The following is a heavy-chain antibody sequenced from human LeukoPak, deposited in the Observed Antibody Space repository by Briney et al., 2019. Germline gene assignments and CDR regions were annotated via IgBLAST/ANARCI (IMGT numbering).Heavy chain of an antibody. CDR3: ARDSIHTNYYYYYYMDV. CDR2: ISSSGSTI. CDR1: GFTFSDYY. J-gene: IGHJ6*03. V-gene: IGHV3-11*01. D-gene: IGHD3-3*02. Sequence: GGSLRLSCAASGFTFSDYYMSWIRQAPGKGLEWVSYISSSGSTIYYADSVKGRFTISRDNAKNSLYLQMDSLRAEDTAVYYCARDSIHTNYYYYYYMDVWGKGTTVTVSS.